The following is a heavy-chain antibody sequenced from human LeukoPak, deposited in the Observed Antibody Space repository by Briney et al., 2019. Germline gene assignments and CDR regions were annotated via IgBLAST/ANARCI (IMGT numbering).Heavy chain of an antibody. J-gene: IGHJ2*01. Sequence: SETLSLTCSVSGGSISSYYWNWIRQPAGKGLEWIGRIYTSGTTEYNPSLKSRVTMSLDTSKNQFSLKLSSVTAADTAVYYCAREAGIAAAEHWYFDLWGRGTLVTVSS. CDR3: AREAGIAAAEHWYFDL. D-gene: IGHD6-13*01. V-gene: IGHV4-4*07. CDR1: GGSISSYY. CDR2: IYTSGTT.